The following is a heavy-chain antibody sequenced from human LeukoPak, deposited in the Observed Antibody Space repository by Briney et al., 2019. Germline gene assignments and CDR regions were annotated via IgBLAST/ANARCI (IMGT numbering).Heavy chain of an antibody. CDR3: ARRDRKRGYCSGGSCYNWFDP. CDR1: GYSITSGYY. CDR2: INHSGST. D-gene: IGHD2-15*01. J-gene: IGHJ5*02. V-gene: IGHV4-38-2*02. Sequence: SETLSLTCIVSGYSITSGYYWGWIRQPPGKGLEWIGEINHSGSTNYNPSLKSRVTISVDTSKNQFSLKLSSVTAADTAVYYCARRDRKRGYCSGGSCYNWFDPWGQGTLVTVSS.